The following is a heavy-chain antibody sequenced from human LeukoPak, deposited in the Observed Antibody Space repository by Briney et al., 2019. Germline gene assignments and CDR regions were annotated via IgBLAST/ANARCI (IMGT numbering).Heavy chain of an antibody. J-gene: IGHJ5*02. CDR2: IYYSGST. V-gene: IGHV4-59*01. D-gene: IGHD6-19*01. Sequence: SETLSLTCTVSGGSTSSYYWSWIRQPPGKGLEWIGYIYYSGSTNYNPSLKSRVTISVDTSKNQFSLKLSSVTAADTAVYYCARDSSGRFDPWGQGTLVTVSS. CDR3: ARDSSGRFDP. CDR1: GGSTSSYY.